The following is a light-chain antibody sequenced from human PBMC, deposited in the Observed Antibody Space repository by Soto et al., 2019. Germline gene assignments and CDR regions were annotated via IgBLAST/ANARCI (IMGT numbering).Light chain of an antibody. V-gene: IGKV1-5*01. CDR2: HAS. Sequence: EIRMTQSPSTLSASVGDRVTITYRASQSISSWLAWYQQKPGKAPKVLIYHASNLQSGVPSRFSGSGSGTEFTLTISSLQPDDFATYYCQHYNSYSEAFGQRTKADI. J-gene: IGKJ1*01. CDR1: QSISSW. CDR3: QHYNSYSEA.